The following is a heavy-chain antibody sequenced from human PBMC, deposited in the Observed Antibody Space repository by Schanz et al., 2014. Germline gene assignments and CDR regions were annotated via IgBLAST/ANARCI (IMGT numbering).Heavy chain of an antibody. D-gene: IGHD3-10*01. Sequence: EARLVESGGGLVEPGGSLRLSCSGSGFTFSEVYMSWVRQAPGKGLEWVSSITSTSRYIYYADSLKGRFTISRDNAKNSVYLQMNSLRAEDTAEYYCARGVRVRGIIIDYWGPGTLVTVSS. V-gene: IGHV3-21*01. CDR3: ARGVRVRGIIIDY. CDR2: ITSTSRYI. CDR1: GFTFSEVY. J-gene: IGHJ4*02.